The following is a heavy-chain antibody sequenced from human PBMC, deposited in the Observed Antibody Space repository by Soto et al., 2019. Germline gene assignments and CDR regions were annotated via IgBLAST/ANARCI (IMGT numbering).Heavy chain of an antibody. J-gene: IGHJ6*02. D-gene: IGHD2-15*01. CDR2: IYYSGST. V-gene: IGHV4-31*03. Sequence: SETLSLTSTVSGGSISTGGSYWSWIRQHPGKGLEWIGYIYYSGSTYYNPSLKSRVTISVDTSKNQFSLKLSSVTAEDTAVHYCARHQRGYCSGGRCYLAGSYYGMDGWCQATPGTAS. CDR3: ARHQRGYCSGGRCYLAGSYYGMDG. CDR1: GGSISTGGSY.